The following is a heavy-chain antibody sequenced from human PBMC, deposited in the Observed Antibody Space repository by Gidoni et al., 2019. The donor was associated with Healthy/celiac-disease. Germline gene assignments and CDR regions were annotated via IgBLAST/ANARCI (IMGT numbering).Heavy chain of an antibody. CDR2: IKSKTDGGTT. J-gene: IGHJ3*02. Sequence: EVQLVESGGGLVKPGGSLRLSCAASGSTFSNAWMSWVRQAPGKGLEWVGRIKSKTDGGTTDYAAPVKGRFTISRDDSKNTLYLQMNSLKTEDTAVYYCTTPYYEDAFDIWGQGTMVTVSS. CDR3: TTPYYEDAFDI. CDR1: GSTFSNAW. D-gene: IGHD3-22*01. V-gene: IGHV3-15*01.